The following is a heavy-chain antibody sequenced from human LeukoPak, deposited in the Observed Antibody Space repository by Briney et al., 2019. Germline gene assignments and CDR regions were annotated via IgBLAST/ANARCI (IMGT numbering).Heavy chain of an antibody. Sequence: PSETLSLTCAVYGGSFSGYYWSWIRQPPGKGLEWIGEINHSGSTNYNPSLKSRVTISVDTSRNQFSLKLSSVTAADTAVYYCARDLVVPAIYYYYGMDVWGQGTTVTVSS. J-gene: IGHJ6*02. CDR1: GGSFSGYY. V-gene: IGHV4-34*01. D-gene: IGHD2-2*01. CDR3: ARDLVVPAIYYYYGMDV. CDR2: INHSGST.